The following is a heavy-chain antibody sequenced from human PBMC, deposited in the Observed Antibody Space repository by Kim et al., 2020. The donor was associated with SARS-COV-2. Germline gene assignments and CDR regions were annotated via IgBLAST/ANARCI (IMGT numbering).Heavy chain of an antibody. J-gene: IGHJ6*02. D-gene: IGHD3-3*01. V-gene: IGHV4-34*01. CDR3: ARGRAGVVPSPVLGIGPYYDYYAMDV. Sequence: SETLSLTCAVYGGSFSDYNWSWIRQPPGKGLEWIGEINHSGSINYNPSLKSRVIISVDTSKNQFSLRLTSMTATDTAFYFCARGRAGVVPSPVLGIGPYYDYYAMDVWGQGTTVTVSS. CDR1: GGSFSDYN. CDR2: INHSGSI.